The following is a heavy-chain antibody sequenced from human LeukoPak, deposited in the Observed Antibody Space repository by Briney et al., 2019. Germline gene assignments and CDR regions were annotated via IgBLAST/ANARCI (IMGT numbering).Heavy chain of an antibody. Sequence: GGSLRLSCAASGFTFSTYEMNWVRQAPGKGLEWVSYISTSGSTIYYADSVRGRFTVSRDNAKNSLYLQMDSLRIEDTAVYYCARDGFDLQTYYFYMDVWGEGTTVTVSS. V-gene: IGHV3-48*03. J-gene: IGHJ6*03. CDR3: ARDGFDLQTYYFYMDV. CDR2: ISTSGSTI. D-gene: IGHD3-10*01. CDR1: GFTFSTYE.